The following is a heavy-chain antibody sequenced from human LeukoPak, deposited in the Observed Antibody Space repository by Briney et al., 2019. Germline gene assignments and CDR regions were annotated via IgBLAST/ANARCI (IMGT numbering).Heavy chain of an antibody. Sequence: SQTLSLTCAISGDSVSSNTAAWNWIRQSPSRGLEWLGRTFYRSKWYDDYAPSVKSRITINPDTSKNQFSLHLNSVTPEDTAVYYCAREVAGTWAFDIWGQGTTVTVS. J-gene: IGHJ3*02. CDR2: TFYRSKWYD. V-gene: IGHV6-1*01. CDR1: GDSVSSNTAA. D-gene: IGHD6-19*01. CDR3: AREVAGTWAFDI.